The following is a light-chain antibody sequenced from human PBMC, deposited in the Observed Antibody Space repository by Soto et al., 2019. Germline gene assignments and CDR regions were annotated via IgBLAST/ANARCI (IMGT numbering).Light chain of an antibody. CDR3: QQYNSYSPWT. Sequence: IQMTQSPSTLSASVGDRVTITCRASQSISSWLAWYQQKPGKAPKLLIYDASSLESGVPSRFSGSESGTEFTLTISSLQPDDFATYYCQQYNSYSPWTFGQGTKVEI. V-gene: IGKV1-5*01. CDR2: DAS. J-gene: IGKJ1*01. CDR1: QSISSW.